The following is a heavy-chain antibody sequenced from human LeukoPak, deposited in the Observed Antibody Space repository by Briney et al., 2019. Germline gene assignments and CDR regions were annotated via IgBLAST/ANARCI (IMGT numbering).Heavy chain of an antibody. CDR1: GFIFEDYT. J-gene: IGHJ4*02. CDR3: AKDLTYESSGSVIDN. D-gene: IGHD3-22*01. Sequence: GGSLRLSCAASGFIFEDYTMHWVRQVPGKSLEWVSLVNWHGTTYYADSLKGRFTISRDNSKNSLYLQMDSLRTEDTAFYYCAKDLTYESSGSVIDNWGLGTLVTVSS. V-gene: IGHV3-43*01. CDR2: VNWHGTT.